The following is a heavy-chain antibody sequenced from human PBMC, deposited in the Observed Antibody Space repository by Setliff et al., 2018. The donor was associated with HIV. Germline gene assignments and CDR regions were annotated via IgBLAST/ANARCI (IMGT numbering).Heavy chain of an antibody. D-gene: IGHD2-8*01. J-gene: IGHJ3*02. CDR1: GGNFRFYA. CDR3: AKGPNFEDAFDI. V-gene: IGHV1-69*10. Sequence: SVKVSCKASGGNFRFYAFSWVRQAPGQGLEWMGGLIPIVDITKSTQKFRDRVTFTADESTKTAQMELSGLTFEDTAVYYCAKGPNFEDAFDIWGQGTVVTVSS. CDR2: LIPIVDIT.